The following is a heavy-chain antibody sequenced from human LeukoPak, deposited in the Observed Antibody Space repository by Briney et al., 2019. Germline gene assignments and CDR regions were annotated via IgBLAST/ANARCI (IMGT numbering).Heavy chain of an antibody. Sequence: QSGGSLRLSCAASGFTFSSYAMHWVRQAPGKGLEWLANLNQDGSQKYYEDSVKGRVTMSRDNAKNSVYLQINSLRAEDRAVCYCARIGYSSSSLDYWGQGTLVTVSS. D-gene: IGHD6-13*01. V-gene: IGHV3-7*01. CDR2: LNQDGSQK. J-gene: IGHJ4*02. CDR1: GFTFSSYA. CDR3: ARIGYSSSSLDY.